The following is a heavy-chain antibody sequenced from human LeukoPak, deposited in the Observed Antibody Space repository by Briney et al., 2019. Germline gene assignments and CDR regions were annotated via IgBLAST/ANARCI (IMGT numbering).Heavy chain of an antibody. Sequence: ASVKVFCKASGDIFSGYYMHWVRQAPGQGLEWISWINSDSGVTTYAQRFQGRVTMTRDTSISTAYMELSRLRSDDTALYYCARESNTTPRRDFDYWGQGTLVIVSS. CDR1: GDIFSGYY. V-gene: IGHV1-2*02. CDR3: ARESNTTPRRDFDY. J-gene: IGHJ4*02. D-gene: IGHD5-24*01. CDR2: INSDSGVT.